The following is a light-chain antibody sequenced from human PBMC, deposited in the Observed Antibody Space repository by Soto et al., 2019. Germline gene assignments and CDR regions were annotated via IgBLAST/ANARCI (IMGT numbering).Light chain of an antibody. J-gene: IGKJ1*01. Sequence: EIVLTQSPATLSLSPGERATLSCRASQSVSSYLAWYQQKPGQAPRLLIYDASNRATGIPARFSGSESGTYFTLTISSLEPEDFAVYYCQQRSNWPTTFGQGTKVEIK. CDR2: DAS. CDR3: QQRSNWPTT. CDR1: QSVSSY. V-gene: IGKV3-11*01.